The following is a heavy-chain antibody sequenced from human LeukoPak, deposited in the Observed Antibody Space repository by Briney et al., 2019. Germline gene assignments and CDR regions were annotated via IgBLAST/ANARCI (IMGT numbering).Heavy chain of an antibody. CDR1: GFTFSSYS. D-gene: IGHD3-10*01. Sequence: GRSLRLSCAASGFTFSSYSMNWVRQAPGKGLEWVSYISSSSSTIYYADSVKGRFTISRDNAKNSLYLQMNSLRDEDTAVYYCARAGGSGSYYKGVYFDYWGQGTLVTVSS. J-gene: IGHJ4*02. CDR3: ARAGGSGSYYKGVYFDY. V-gene: IGHV3-48*02. CDR2: ISSSSSTI.